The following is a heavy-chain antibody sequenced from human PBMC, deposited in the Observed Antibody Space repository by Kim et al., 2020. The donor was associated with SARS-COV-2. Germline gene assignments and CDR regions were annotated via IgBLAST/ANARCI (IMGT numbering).Heavy chain of an antibody. Sequence: GGSLRLSCAASGFTFSSYEMNWVRQAPGKGLEWVSYISSSGSTIYYADSVKGRFTISRDNAKNSLYLQMNSLRAEDTAVYYCARDGGYSYVDYYYGMDVWGQGTTVTVSS. CDR2: ISSSGSTI. CDR3: ARDGGYSYVDYYYGMDV. CDR1: GFTFSSYE. J-gene: IGHJ6*02. D-gene: IGHD5-18*01. V-gene: IGHV3-48*03.